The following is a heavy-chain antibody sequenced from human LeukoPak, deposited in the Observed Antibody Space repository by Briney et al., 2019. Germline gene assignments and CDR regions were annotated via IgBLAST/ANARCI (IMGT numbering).Heavy chain of an antibody. V-gene: IGHV4-34*01. CDR1: GGSFGGYY. D-gene: IGHD6-19*01. J-gene: IGHJ4*02. CDR2: INHSGST. Sequence: SETLSLTCAVYGGSFGGYYWSWIRQPPGKGLEWIGEINHSGSTNYNPSLKSRVTISVDTSKNQFSLKLSSVTAADTAVYYCARGRYSSGCDYWGQGTLVTVSS. CDR3: ARGRYSSGCDY.